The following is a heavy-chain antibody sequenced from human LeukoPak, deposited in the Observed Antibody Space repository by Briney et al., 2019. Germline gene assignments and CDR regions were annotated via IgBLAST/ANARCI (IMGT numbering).Heavy chain of an antibody. D-gene: IGHD6-19*01. CDR1: GYTFTGYY. V-gene: IGHV1-2*06. CDR2: INPNSGGT. CDR3: AIIAVAGSLDY. Sequence: GASVKVSCKASGYTFTGYYMHWVRQAPGQGLEWMGRINPNSGGTNYAQKFQGRVTMTRDTSISIAYMELSRLRSDDTAVYYCAIIAVAGSLDYWGQGTLVTVSS. J-gene: IGHJ4*02.